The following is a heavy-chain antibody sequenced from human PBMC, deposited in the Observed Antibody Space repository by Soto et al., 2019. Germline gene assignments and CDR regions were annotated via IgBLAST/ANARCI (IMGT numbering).Heavy chain of an antibody. Sequence: PGGTLRRSCAVSGFSHSSNAMNWNRQAPGKGMEWVSTISSNSAYIYYTDALRGRFTISRDNAKNSLHLQMNSLTAEDTAVYYCTRDASRDSSARGWFDPWGPGTLVTVSS. CDR2: ISSNSAYI. J-gene: IGHJ5*02. CDR1: GFSHSSNA. CDR3: TRDASRDSSARGWFDP. D-gene: IGHD6-13*01. V-gene: IGHV3-21*01.